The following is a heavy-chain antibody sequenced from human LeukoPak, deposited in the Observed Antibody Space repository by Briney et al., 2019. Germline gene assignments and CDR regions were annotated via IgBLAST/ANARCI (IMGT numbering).Heavy chain of an antibody. CDR2: ISSDGTNT. V-gene: IGHV3-74*01. Sequence: GGSLGLSCAASGFTFSSYWMHWVRQAPGTGLVWVSRISSDGTNTYYADSVKGRFSISRDNAKNTLYLQMNSLRAEDTAMYYCARVYYYYYMDVWGRGTTVTVSS. CDR1: GFTFSSYW. CDR3: ARVYYYYYMDV. J-gene: IGHJ6*03.